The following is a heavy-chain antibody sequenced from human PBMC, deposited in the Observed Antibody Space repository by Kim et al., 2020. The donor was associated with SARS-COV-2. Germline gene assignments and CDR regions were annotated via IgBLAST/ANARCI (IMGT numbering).Heavy chain of an antibody. D-gene: IGHD3-10*01. CDR2: ISYDGSNK. CDR1: GFSFSNYG. Sequence: GGSLRLSCAASGFSFSNYGMHWVRQAPGKGLEWVAVISYDGSNKYYGDAVKGRFTISRDNSKNTLYLQMNSLRAEDTAVYYCAKDSYNNGWNADFWYWGQGTLVTVSS. CDR3: AKDSYNNGWNADFWY. J-gene: IGHJ4*02. V-gene: IGHV3-30*18.